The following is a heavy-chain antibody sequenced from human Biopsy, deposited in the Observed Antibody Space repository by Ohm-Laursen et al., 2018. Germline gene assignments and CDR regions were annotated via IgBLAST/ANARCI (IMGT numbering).Heavy chain of an antibody. Sequence: ASVKASCNTSGHTFTSHDINWVRQATGQGLEWMGWMSPNTGNTVYAQRFQDRVTMTSDTSTGTAYMELTSLTSDDTAVYLCARWETTLGRSLDSWGQGTLVAVSS. J-gene: IGHJ4*02. D-gene: IGHD1-26*01. CDR1: GHTFTSHD. CDR3: ARWETTLGRSLDS. CDR2: MSPNTGNT. V-gene: IGHV1-8*01.